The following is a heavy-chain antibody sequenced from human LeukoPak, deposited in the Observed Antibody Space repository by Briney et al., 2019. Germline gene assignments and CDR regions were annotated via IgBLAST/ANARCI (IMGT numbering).Heavy chain of an antibody. J-gene: IGHJ4*02. CDR1: GFSFSSYG. V-gene: IGHV3-30*02. D-gene: IGHD1-1*01. CDR2: IRYDGSNK. CDR3: AKGTRQLVDY. Sequence: PGGSLRLSCAASGFSFSSYGMHWVRQAPGKGLEWVAFIRYDGSNKYYADSVKGRFTISRDNSKSTLYVQMNSQRAEDTAVYYCAKGTRQLVDYWGQGTLVTVSS.